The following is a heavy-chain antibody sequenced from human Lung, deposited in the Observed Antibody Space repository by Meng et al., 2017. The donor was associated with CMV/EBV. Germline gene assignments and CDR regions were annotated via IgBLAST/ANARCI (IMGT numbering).Heavy chain of an antibody. V-gene: IGHV3-48*04. CDR1: GFTFSSYS. D-gene: IGHD3-3*01. CDR3: ARDFPTDDFWSGYYPGYYGMEV. Sequence: GGSLRLSCAASGFTFSSYSMNWVRQAPGKGLEWVSYISSSSSTIYYADSVKGRFTISRDNAKNSLYLQMNSLRAEDTAVYYCARDFPTDDFWSGYYPGYYGMEVWXQGPXVTVSS. J-gene: IGHJ6*02. CDR2: ISSSSSTI.